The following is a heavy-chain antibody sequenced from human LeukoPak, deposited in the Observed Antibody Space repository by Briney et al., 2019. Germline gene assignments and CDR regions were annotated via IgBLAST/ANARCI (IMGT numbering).Heavy chain of an antibody. J-gene: IGHJ6*02. D-gene: IGHD4-17*01. CDR1: GFTFSSYA. CDR3: AKDSTYGDYLDYYYYGMDV. V-gene: IGHV3-23*01. CDR2: ISGSGGST. Sequence: GGSLRLSCAASGFTFSSYAMSWVRQAPGKGLEWVSAISGSGGSTYYADSVKGRFTISRDNSKNTLYLQMNSLRAEDTAVYYCAKDSTYGDYLDYYYYGMDVWGQGTTVTVSS.